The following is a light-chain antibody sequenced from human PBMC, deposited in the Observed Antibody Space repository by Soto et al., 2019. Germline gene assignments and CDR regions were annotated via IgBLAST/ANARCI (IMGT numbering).Light chain of an antibody. J-gene: IGKJ5*01. CDR3: QQRSNWPPIT. Sequence: LVLTQSPGTLSLSPGETATLSCRASQSFSNIYLVWYQQKPGQAPRLLIFDGSSRATGIPDRFSGSGSGTDFTLTISSLEPEDFAVYYCQQRSNWPPITFGQGTRLEI. V-gene: IGKV3D-20*02. CDR1: QSFSNIY. CDR2: DGS.